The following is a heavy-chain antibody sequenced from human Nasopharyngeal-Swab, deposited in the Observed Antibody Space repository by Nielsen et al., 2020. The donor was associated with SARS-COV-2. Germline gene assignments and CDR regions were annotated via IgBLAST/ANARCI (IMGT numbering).Heavy chain of an antibody. V-gene: IGHV3-21*01. CDR3: ARDYYDSSGEEEYGVYFDY. CDR1: GFTFHSYS. J-gene: IGHJ4*02. D-gene: IGHD3-22*01. CDR2: ISCSSSRL. Sequence: GESPKIPCSASGFTFHSYSLNLVRQAPGKGLEWVSSISCSSSRLYYADPVKGRFTLSRDYAKNSLYLQMNSLRAEDTAVYYCARDYYDSSGEEEYGVYFDYWGQGTLVTVSS.